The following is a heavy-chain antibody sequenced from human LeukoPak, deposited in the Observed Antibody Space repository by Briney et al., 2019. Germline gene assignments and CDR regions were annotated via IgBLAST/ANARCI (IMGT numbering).Heavy chain of an antibody. D-gene: IGHD2-21*02. CDR1: GGSIISESRY. J-gene: IGHJ2*01. CDR3: ARGGSSTYCAGDCKLDL. CDR2: VYINGDT. V-gene: IGHV4-61*02. Sequence: SETLSLTCIVSGGSIISESRYWNWIRQPAGKGLEWVGRVYINGDTKYNPSLRSRVTISADTSKNQFSLKLKSVTAAATAVYFCARGGSSTYCAGDCKLDLWGRGTLVTVSS.